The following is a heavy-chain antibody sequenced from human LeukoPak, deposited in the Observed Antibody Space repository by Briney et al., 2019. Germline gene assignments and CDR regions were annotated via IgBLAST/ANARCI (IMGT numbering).Heavy chain of an antibody. CDR1: GFTFSSYS. Sequence: GGSLRLSCAASGFTFSSYSMNWVRQAPGKGLEWVSYISSSSSTIYYADSVKGRFTISRDNAKNSLYLQMNSLRAEDTAVYYCASHYYGSGSYYKDYWGQGTLVTVSS. D-gene: IGHD3-10*01. J-gene: IGHJ4*02. CDR3: ASHYYGSGSYYKDY. CDR2: ISSSSSTI. V-gene: IGHV3-48*01.